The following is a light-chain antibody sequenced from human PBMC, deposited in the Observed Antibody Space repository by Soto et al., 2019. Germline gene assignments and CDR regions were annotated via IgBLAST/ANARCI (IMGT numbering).Light chain of an antibody. CDR3: QQYYSTLFT. J-gene: IGKJ3*01. CDR2: WAS. Sequence: DIVMTQSPDSVAVSLGERATINCKSSQSVLYSSNNKNYLAWYQQKPGQPPKLLIYWASTRESGVPDRFSGSGSGTDFTLTISSLQAEDVAVYYCQQYYSTLFTFGPGTKVDIK. CDR1: QSVLYSSNNKNY. V-gene: IGKV4-1*01.